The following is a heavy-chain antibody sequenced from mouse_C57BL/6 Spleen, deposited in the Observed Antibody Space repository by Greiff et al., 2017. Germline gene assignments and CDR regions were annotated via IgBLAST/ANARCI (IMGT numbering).Heavy chain of an antibody. D-gene: IGHD1-2*01. CDR2: IHPNSGST. Sequence: QVQLQQPGAELVKPGASVKLSCKASGYTFTSSWMHWVKQRPGQGLEWIGMIHPNSGSTNYNEKFKSKATLTVDKSSSTAYMQLSSLTSEDSAVYYCARFRLWYFDVWGTGTTVTVSS. CDR3: ARFRLWYFDV. J-gene: IGHJ1*03. V-gene: IGHV1-64*01. CDR1: GYTFTSSW.